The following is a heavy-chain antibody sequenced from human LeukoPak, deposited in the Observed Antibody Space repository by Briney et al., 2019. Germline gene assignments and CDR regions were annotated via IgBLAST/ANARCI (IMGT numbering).Heavy chain of an antibody. Sequence: SVKVSCKASGGTFISYAISWVRQAPGQGLEWMGGIIPIFGTANCAQRFQGRVTITADESTSTAYMELSSLRSEDTAVYYCACLVGATTIFWFDPWGQGTLVTVSS. D-gene: IGHD1-26*01. CDR2: IIPIFGTA. CDR3: ACLVGATTIFWFDP. J-gene: IGHJ5*02. CDR1: GGTFISYA. V-gene: IGHV1-69*13.